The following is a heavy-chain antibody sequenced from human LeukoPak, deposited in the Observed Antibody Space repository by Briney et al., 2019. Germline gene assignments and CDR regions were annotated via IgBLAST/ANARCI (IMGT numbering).Heavy chain of an antibody. Sequence: GGSLRLSCAASGFTFSSYEMNWVRQAPGKGLEWVSYVSSSGRTIYYTDSVKGRFTISRDNAKNSLYLQMNSLRAEDTAVYYCARATRGVASDFDYWGQGTLVTVSS. CDR1: GFTFSSYE. CDR3: ARATRGVASDFDY. D-gene: IGHD2-15*01. J-gene: IGHJ4*02. V-gene: IGHV3-48*03. CDR2: VSSSGRTI.